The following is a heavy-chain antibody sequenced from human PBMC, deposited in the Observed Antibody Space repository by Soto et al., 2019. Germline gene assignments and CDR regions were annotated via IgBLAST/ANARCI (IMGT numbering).Heavy chain of an antibody. CDR1: GFTFNNYG. CDR3: ARRQIPPPTRGAANARGGMDV. V-gene: IGHV3-33*01. J-gene: IGHJ6*02. CDR2: IWNDGRNS. D-gene: IGHD6-13*01. Sequence: QVQLVESGGGVVQPGRSLRLSCAASGFTFNNYGMHWVRQAPGKGLEWLAVIWNDGRNSSYANSLKGRFTISRDNSKTLLYLRMSSLRAEDTAVYYCARRQIPPPTRGAANARGGMDVWGQGTTVTVSS.